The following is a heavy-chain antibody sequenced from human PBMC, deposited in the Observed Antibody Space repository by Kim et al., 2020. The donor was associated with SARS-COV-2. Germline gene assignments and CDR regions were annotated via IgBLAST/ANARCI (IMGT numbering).Heavy chain of an antibody. Sequence: GGSLRLSCAASGFTFSSYSMNWVRQAPGKGLEWVSSISSSSSYIYYADSVKGRFTISRDNAKNSLYLQMNSLRAEDTAVYYCARDQGVTGYQLARAWDYYYYGMDVWGQGTTVTVSS. CDR3: ARDQGVTGYQLARAWDYYYYGMDV. CDR1: GFTFSSYS. J-gene: IGHJ6*02. D-gene: IGHD2-2*01. V-gene: IGHV3-21*01. CDR2: ISSSSSYI.